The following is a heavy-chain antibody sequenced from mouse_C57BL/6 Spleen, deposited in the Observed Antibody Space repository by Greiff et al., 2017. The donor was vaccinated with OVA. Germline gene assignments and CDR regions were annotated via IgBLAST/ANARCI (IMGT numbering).Heavy chain of an antibody. CDR2: IRNKANGYTP. CDR3: ARYLDY. Sequence: EVKLVESGGGLVQPGGSLSLSCAASGFTFTDYYMSWVRQPPGQALEWLGFIRNKANGYTPEYSASVKGRFTISRDNSQSILYLQMNALRAEGSATYYCARYLDYWGQGTSVTVSS. J-gene: IGHJ4*01. CDR1: GFTFTDYY. V-gene: IGHV7-3*01.